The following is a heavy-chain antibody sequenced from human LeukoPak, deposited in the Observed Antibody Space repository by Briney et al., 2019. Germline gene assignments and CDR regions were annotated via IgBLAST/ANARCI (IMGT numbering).Heavy chain of an antibody. CDR1: GVSFTDYF. CDR2: INDYTGNT. D-gene: IGHD3-22*01. CDR3: ARGRIAKIVVVHSFHYGMDV. Sequence: PSETLSLTCAVFGVSFTDYFWTWIRQSPGKGLEWIGEINDYTGNTNYNPSLNSRVSISLEKSKNQFSLELRSVTAADTAVYYCARGRIAKIVVVHSFHYGMDVWGQGTTVTVSS. J-gene: IGHJ6*02. V-gene: IGHV4-34*01.